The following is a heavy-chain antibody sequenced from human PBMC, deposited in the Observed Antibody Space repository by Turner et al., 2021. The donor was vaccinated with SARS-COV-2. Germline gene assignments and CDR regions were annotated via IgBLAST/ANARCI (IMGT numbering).Heavy chain of an antibody. CDR1: GFTFSSYA. D-gene: IGHD2-15*01. CDR3: AKAGGLYCSGGSCYSGLFDY. Sequence: VQLLESGGGLVQPGGSLRLSCAASGFTFSSYAMSWVRQAPGKGLEWVAVISYDGSNTYYADSVKGRFTISRDNSKNTLYLQMNSLRAEDTAVYYCAKAGGLYCSGGSCYSGLFDYWGQGTLVTVSS. CDR2: ISYDGSNT. J-gene: IGHJ4*02. V-gene: IGHV3-30*18.